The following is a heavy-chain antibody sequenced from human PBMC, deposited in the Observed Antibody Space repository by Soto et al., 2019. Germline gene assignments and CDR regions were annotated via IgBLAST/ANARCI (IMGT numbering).Heavy chain of an antibody. D-gene: IGHD1-26*01. CDR2: IYHSGST. CDR3: ARDSGVGATAGSRYYGMDV. Sequence: QVQLQESGPGLVKPSGTLSLTCAVSGGSISSSNWWSWVRQPPGKGLEWIGEIYHSGSTNYNPSLQSRVTVSGDKAKNQFSRKLSSVTAADTAVYYCARDSGVGATAGSRYYGMDVWGQGTTVTVSS. CDR1: GGSISSSNW. V-gene: IGHV4-4*02. J-gene: IGHJ6*02.